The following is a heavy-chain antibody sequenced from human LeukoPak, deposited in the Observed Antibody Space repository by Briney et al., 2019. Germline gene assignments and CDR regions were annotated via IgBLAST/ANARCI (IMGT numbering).Heavy chain of an antibody. D-gene: IGHD3-22*01. J-gene: IGHJ4*02. CDR3: ARHKDSSTYYARAFDY. CDR1: GDSISDYY. CDR2: IYYSGNT. V-gene: IGHV4-59*08. Sequence: SETLSLTCTVSGDSISDYYWSWIRQPPGKGLEWIGYIYYSGNTDYNPSLKSRVIISVDMSKNQFSLKLTSVTAADTAIYYCARHKDSSTYYARAFDYWGQGTLVTVPS.